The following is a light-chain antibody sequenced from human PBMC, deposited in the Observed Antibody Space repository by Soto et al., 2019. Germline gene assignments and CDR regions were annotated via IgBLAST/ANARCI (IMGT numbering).Light chain of an antibody. Sequence: QSALTQPRSVSGSPGQSVTISCTGTSSDVGDYNYVSWYQQHPGKAPKVMIYDVSKRPTGVPDRFSGSKSGNTASLTISGLQVEDEADYYCCSFVGSYIVVFGGGTKLTVL. J-gene: IGLJ2*01. CDR1: SSDVGDYNY. V-gene: IGLV2-11*01. CDR2: DVS. CDR3: CSFVGSYIVV.